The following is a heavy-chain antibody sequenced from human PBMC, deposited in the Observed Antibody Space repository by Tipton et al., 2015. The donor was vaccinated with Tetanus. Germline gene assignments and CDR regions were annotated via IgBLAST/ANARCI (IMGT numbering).Heavy chain of an antibody. D-gene: IGHD6-19*01. CDR1: GGSFSGYY. J-gene: IGHJ4*02. V-gene: IGHV4-34*01. CDR3: ARDPRGTAVAGDDY. Sequence: TLSLTCAVYGGSFSGYYWSWIRQPPGKGLEWIGEINHSGSTNYNPSLKSRVTISVDTSKNQFSLKLSSVTAADTAVYYCARDPRGTAVAGDDYWGQGTLVTVSS. CDR2: INHSGST.